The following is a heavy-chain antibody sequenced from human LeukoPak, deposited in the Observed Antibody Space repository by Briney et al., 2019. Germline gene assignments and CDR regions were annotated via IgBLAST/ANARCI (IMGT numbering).Heavy chain of an antibody. J-gene: IGHJ4*02. V-gene: IGHV1-69*13. CDR3: ASGPRALGYSSSWYYFDY. D-gene: IGHD6-13*01. CDR1: GGTFSSYA. Sequence: SVKVSCKASGGTFSSYAISWVRQAPGQGLEWMGGIIPIFGTANYAQKFQGRVTITADESTSTAYMELSSLRSEDTAVYYCASGPRALGYSSSWYYFDYWGQGTLVTVSS. CDR2: IIPIFGTA.